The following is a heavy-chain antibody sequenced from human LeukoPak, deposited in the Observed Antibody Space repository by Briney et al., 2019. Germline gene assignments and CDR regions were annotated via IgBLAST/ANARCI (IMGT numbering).Heavy chain of an antibody. D-gene: IGHD6-13*01. CDR2: IYYSGST. CDR3: ARAGEAAAAYYFDY. J-gene: IGHJ4*02. V-gene: IGHV4-59*12. CDR1: GGSISSYY. Sequence: PSETLSLTCTVSGGSISSYYWSWIRQPPGKGLEWIGYIYYSGSTNYNPSLKSRVTISVDTSKNQFSLKLSSVTAADTAVYYCARAGEAAAAYYFDYWGQGTLVTVSS.